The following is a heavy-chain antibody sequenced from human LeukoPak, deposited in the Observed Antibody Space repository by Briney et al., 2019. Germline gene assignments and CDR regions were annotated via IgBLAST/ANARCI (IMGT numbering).Heavy chain of an antibody. V-gene: IGHV3-53*01. J-gene: IGHJ4*02. CDR1: GFTVSSNY. D-gene: IGHD1-26*01. CDR3: ARVGSVGATTEIDY. CDR2: IYSGGST. Sequence: PGGSLRLSCAASGFTVSSNYMSWVRQAPGKGLEWVSVIYSGGSTYYADSVKGRFTISRDDSKNTLCLQMNSLRAEDTAVYYCARVGSVGATTEIDYWGQGTLVTVSS.